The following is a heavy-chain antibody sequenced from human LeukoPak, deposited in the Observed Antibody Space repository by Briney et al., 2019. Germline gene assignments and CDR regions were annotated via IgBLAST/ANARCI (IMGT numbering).Heavy chain of an antibody. Sequence: ASVKVSCKASGYTFTGYYMHWVRQAPGQGPEWMGRINPNSGGTNYAQKFQGRVTMTRDTSISTAYMGLSRLRSDDTAVYYCARAIGYDFWSGYYVFDYWGQGTLVTVSS. J-gene: IGHJ4*02. CDR1: GYTFTGYY. CDR3: ARAIGYDFWSGYYVFDY. CDR2: INPNSGGT. D-gene: IGHD3-3*01. V-gene: IGHV1-2*06.